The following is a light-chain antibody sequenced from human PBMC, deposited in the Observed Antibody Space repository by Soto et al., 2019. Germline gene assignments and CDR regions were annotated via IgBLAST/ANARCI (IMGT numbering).Light chain of an antibody. CDR2: EVN. CDR3: SSYTGLTTLV. CDR1: SSDVGTYNF. V-gene: IGLV2-14*01. Sequence: QSVLTQRASVSGSPGQSITISCTGTSSDVGTYNFVSWYQQHPGKAPKLIMYEVNNRPSGVSHRFSGSKSGNTASLTITGLQTEDEAHYFCSSYTGLTTLVFGGGTQLTVL. J-gene: IGLJ3*02.